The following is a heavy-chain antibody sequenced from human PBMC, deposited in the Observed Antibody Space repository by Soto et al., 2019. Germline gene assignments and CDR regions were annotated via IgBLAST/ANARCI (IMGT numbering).Heavy chain of an antibody. D-gene: IGHD3-22*01. Sequence: CGCLRLSCAGSRLSVCSYGITLYHQAPWKGLEWVTSITEAGREKYYVDAVEGRFTISGDNCKNSLYLQIKSLRAEDTAVYHCARGWGYFDRSAFPYFYAMDVWGQGTTVTVSS. CDR2: ITEAGREK. V-gene: IGHV3-7*01. CDR1: RLSVCSYG. J-gene: IGHJ6*02. CDR3: ARGWGYFDRSAFPYFYAMDV.